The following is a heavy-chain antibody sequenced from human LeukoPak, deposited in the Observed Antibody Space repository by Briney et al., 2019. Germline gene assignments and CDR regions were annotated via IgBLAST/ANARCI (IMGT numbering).Heavy chain of an antibody. V-gene: IGHV3-48*02. Sequence: GGSLRLSCAASGFTFSSYSMNWVRQAPGKGLEWGSYISSSSTTINYADSVKGRFTISRDNAKNSLYLQMNSLRDEDTAVYYCARVHRGYSYGRLDYWGQGTLVTVSS. D-gene: IGHD5-18*01. CDR2: ISSSSTTI. J-gene: IGHJ4*02. CDR1: GFTFSSYS. CDR3: ARVHRGYSYGRLDY.